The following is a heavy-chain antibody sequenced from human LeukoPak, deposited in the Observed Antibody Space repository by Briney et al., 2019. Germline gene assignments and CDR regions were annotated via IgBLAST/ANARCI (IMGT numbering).Heavy chain of an antibody. CDR3: ARDRGSGDDY. CDR2: INPSGGST. CDR1: GYTFTSYY. V-gene: IGHV1-46*01. Sequence: GASVKVSCKASGYTFTSYYMHWVRQAPGQGLEWMGIINPSGGSTSYAQKFQGRVTMTRDTSTSTVYMELRSLRSDDTAVYYCARDRGSGDDYWGQGTLVTVSS. D-gene: IGHD6-25*01. J-gene: IGHJ4*02.